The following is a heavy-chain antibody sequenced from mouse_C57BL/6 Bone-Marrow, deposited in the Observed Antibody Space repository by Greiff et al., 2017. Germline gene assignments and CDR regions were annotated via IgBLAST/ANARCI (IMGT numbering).Heavy chain of an antibody. CDR2: IDPETGGT. D-gene: IGHD1-1*01. Sequence: QVQLQQSGAELVRPGASVTLSCKASGYTFTDYEMHWVKQTPVHGLEWIGAIDPETGGTAYNQKFKGKAILTADKSSSTAYMELRSLTSEDSAVYYCTRSGAYEGYYWGQGTTLTGPS. V-gene: IGHV1-15*01. J-gene: IGHJ2*01. CDR1: GYTFTDYE. CDR3: TRSGAYEGYY.